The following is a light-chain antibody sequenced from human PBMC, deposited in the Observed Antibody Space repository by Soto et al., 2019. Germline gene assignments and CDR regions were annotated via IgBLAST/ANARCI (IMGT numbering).Light chain of an antibody. V-gene: IGKV3-11*01. Sequence: EIVLTQSPATLSLSPGERATLSCRASQSVSSYLAWYHQKPGQAPRLLIYDASNMATGIPARFSGSGSGTDFALCICSLEPEDFAVYYCQQRSNWPPYTFGQGTTLEIK. J-gene: IGKJ2*01. CDR2: DAS. CDR1: QSVSSY. CDR3: QQRSNWPPYT.